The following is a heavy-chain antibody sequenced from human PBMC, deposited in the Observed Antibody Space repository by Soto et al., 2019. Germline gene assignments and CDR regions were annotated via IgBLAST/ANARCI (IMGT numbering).Heavy chain of an antibody. CDR1: GFSLSNARMG. CDR3: ARIRESSSGWYGVRRDWYFDL. CDR2: IFSNDEK. J-gene: IGHJ2*01. D-gene: IGHD6-19*01. Sequence: QVTLKESGPVLVKPTETLTLTCTVSGFSLSNARMGVSWIRQPPGKALEWLAHIFSNDEKSYSTSLKSRLTISKDTSKSQVVLTMTNMDPVDTATYYCARIRESSSGWYGVRRDWYFDLWGRGTLVTVSS. V-gene: IGHV2-26*01.